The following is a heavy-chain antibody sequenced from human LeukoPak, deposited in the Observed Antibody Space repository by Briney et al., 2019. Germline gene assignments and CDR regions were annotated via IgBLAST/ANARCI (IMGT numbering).Heavy chain of an antibody. CDR1: GFTFSSYA. Sequence: PGGSLRLSCAASGFTFSSYAMSWVRQAPVKGLEWVSAISGSGGSTYYADSVKGRFTISRDNSKNTLYLQMNSLRAEDTAVYYCAKAHTYYDFWSGPSDYWGQGTLVTVSS. CDR3: AKAHTYYDFWSGPSDY. D-gene: IGHD3-3*01. V-gene: IGHV3-23*01. CDR2: ISGSGGST. J-gene: IGHJ4*02.